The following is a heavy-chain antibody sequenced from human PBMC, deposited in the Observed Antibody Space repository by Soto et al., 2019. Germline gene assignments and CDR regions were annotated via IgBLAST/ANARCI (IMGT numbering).Heavy chain of an antibody. D-gene: IGHD6-13*01. V-gene: IGHV3-30*18. J-gene: IGHJ5*02. CDR2: ISYDGSNK. CDR3: AKAGGIHLTPFDP. CDR1: GFTFSRYG. Sequence: QVQLVESGGGVVQPGRSLRLSCAVSGFTFSRYGMHWVRQAPGKGLEWAAVISYDGSNKYYADSVKGRFTISRDNSKNTLYLQVNSLTTEDTAVYFCAKAGGIHLTPFDPWGQGTLVTVSS.